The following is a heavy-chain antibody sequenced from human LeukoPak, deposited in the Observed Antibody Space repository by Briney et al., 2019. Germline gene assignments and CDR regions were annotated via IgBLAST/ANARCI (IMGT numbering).Heavy chain of an antibody. CDR3: ATSYMTTDAFDI. V-gene: IGHV1-24*01. CDR2: FDPEDGKT. CDR1: GYTLTELS. D-gene: IGHD4-17*01. J-gene: IGHJ3*02. Sequence: GASVKVSCKVSGYTLTELSMHWVRQAPGKGLEWMGGFDPEDGKTIYEQKSQGRVTMTEDTFRDTAYMELSSLTSEDTAVYYCATSYMTTDAFDIWGQGTVVTVSS.